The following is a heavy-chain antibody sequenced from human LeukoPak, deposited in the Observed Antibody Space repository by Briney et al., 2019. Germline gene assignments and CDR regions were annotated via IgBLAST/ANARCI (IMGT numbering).Heavy chain of an antibody. CDR3: ATYRQVLLPFEA. D-gene: IGHD5-18*01. V-gene: IGHV3-23*01. CDR1: GFTFSTLA. J-gene: IGHJ5*02. Sequence: PGRSLRLSCAASGFTFSTLAMIWVRQPPGKGLEWVSSIFQGGGEIHYADSVRGRFTISRDNSKSTLFLQMSSLRAEDTAIYYCATYRQVLLPFEAWGQGTLVTVSS. CDR2: IFQGGGEI.